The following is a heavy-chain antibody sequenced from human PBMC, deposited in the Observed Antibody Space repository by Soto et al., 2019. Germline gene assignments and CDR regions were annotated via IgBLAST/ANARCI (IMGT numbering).Heavy chain of an antibody. J-gene: IGHJ1*01. Sequence: EVQLVESGGGLVQPGGSLRLSCAASGFIFSTYEMSWVRQAPGKGLEWVAYVKQDGGEKYYVDSVKGRFSISSDNAKNSLYLQMNSLRADDTAIYYCARGSGTVQHWGQGTLVTFSS. CDR2: VKQDGGEK. D-gene: IGHD2-8*02. CDR1: GFIFSTYE. CDR3: ARGSGTVQH. V-gene: IGHV3-7*01.